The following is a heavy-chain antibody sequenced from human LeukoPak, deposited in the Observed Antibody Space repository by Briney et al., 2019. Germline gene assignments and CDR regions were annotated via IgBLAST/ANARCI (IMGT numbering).Heavy chain of an antibody. Sequence: PGGSLRLSCAASGFTFNSYVMSWVRQAQGKGLEWVSAINGGGGNTYYADSVKGRFTISRDNSKNMVYLQMNSLRADDTAIYYCAKSVVVITFRFDDWGQGALVTVSS. D-gene: IGHD2-15*01. CDR2: INGGGGNT. CDR1: GFTFNSYV. V-gene: IGHV3-23*01. J-gene: IGHJ4*02. CDR3: AKSVVVITFRFDD.